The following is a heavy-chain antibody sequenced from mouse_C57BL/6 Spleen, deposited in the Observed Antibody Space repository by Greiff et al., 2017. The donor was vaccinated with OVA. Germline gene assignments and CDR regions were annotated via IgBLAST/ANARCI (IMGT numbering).Heavy chain of an antibody. CDR3: TRDSNWVFAD. CDR2: ISSGGDYI. CDR1: GFTFSSYA. Sequence: EVKLVESGEGLVKPGGSLKLSCAASGFTFSSYAMSWVRQTPEKRLEWVAYISSGGDYIYYADTVKGRFTISRDNARNTLYLQMSSLKSEDTAMYYCTRDSNWVFADWGKGTLVTVAA. V-gene: IGHV5-9-1*02. J-gene: IGHJ3*01. D-gene: IGHD4-1*01.